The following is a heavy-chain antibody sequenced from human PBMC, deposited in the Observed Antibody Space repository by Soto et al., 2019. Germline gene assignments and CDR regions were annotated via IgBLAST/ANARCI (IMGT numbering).Heavy chain of an antibody. Sequence: PGGSLRLSCAAAGFTFSSYSMSWVRQAPGKGLEWVSYISSSSSTIYYADSVKGRFTISRDNAKNSLYLKMNSLRAEDTAVYYCARAASRYYDILTGYYPSMDVWGHGTPVTVSS. J-gene: IGHJ6*02. D-gene: IGHD3-9*01. CDR3: ARAASRYYDILTGYYPSMDV. V-gene: IGHV3-48*01. CDR2: ISSSSSTI. CDR1: GFTFSSYS.